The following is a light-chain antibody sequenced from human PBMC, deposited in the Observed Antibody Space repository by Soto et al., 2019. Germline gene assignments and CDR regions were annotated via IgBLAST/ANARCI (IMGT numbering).Light chain of an antibody. J-gene: IGLJ1*01. CDR1: SSDVGNYNY. Sequence: QSVLTQPASISGSPGQSIAISCTGTSSDVGNYNYVSWYQQYPGKAPRVLIYDVSKRPSGVSDRFSGSKSGNTASLTISGLQAEDEADYYCNSYTISSTYVFGSGTKVTVL. CDR3: NSYTISSTYV. CDR2: DVS. V-gene: IGLV2-14*03.